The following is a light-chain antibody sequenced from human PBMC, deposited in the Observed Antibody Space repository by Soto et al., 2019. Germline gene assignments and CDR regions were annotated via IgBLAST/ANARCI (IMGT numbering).Light chain of an antibody. CDR1: FSDVGGYDY. CDR3: SSHTSGSTRV. V-gene: IGLV2-14*01. Sequence: QSALTQPASVSGSPGQSLANSCTGTFSDVGGYDYVSWYQQHPDKAPKLMIYEVTKRPSGVSNRFSGSKSGNTASLTISGLQPEDEADYYCSSHTSGSTRVFGSGTKVTVL. CDR2: EVT. J-gene: IGLJ1*01.